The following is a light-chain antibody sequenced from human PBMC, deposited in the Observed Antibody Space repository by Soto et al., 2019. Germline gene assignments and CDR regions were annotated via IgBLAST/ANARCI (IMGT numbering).Light chain of an antibody. CDR1: QSVSSSY. V-gene: IGKV3-20*01. J-gene: IGKJ1*01. CDR2: GAS. Sequence: EIVMTQSPATLSLSPGERATLSCRASQSVSSSYLAWYQQKPGQAHRLLIYGASSRATGIPDRFSGSGSGTDFTLTISRLEPGDFAVYYCQQYGSSPLTFGQGTKVEIK. CDR3: QQYGSSPLT.